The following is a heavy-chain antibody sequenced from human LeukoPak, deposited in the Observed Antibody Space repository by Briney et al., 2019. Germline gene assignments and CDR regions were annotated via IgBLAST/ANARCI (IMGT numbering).Heavy chain of an antibody. D-gene: IGHD3-3*02. CDR1: GGSIGSSSYY. J-gene: IGHJ4*02. Sequence: SETLSLTCTVSGGSIGSSSYYWGWIRQSPGKGLEWIGTIYFDDNTFQNPSLKTRVTMSLDMSKSQFFLRLSFVTAEDAAIYYCGAAYWNFWIGYHYFEDWGQGTLVSVSS. CDR2: IYFDDNT. CDR3: GAAYWNFWIGYHYFED. V-gene: IGHV4-39*01.